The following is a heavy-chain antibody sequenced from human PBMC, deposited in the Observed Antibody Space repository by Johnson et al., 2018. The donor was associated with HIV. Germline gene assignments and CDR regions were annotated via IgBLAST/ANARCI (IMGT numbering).Heavy chain of an antibody. D-gene: IGHD3-3*01. CDR3: PAKEWPTGAFDI. V-gene: IGHV3-7*03. CDR1: GFTFSSSW. J-gene: IGHJ3*02. CDR2: IKQDGSNK. Sequence: VQLVESGGGLVQPGGSLRLSCAASGFTFSSSWMSWVRQAPGKGLEWVANIKQDGSNKYYVDSVKGRLTISRDNAKNSLYLQVNSLRAEDMTVYYCPAKEWPTGAFDIWGQGTMVTVSS.